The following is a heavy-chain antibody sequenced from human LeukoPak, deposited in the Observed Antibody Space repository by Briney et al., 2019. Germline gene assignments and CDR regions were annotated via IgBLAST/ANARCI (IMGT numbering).Heavy chain of an antibody. Sequence: MPSETLSLTCAAYGGSFSGYYWSWIRQPPGKGLEWIGEINHSGSTNYNPSLKSRVTISVDTSKNQFSLKLSSVTAADTAVYYCASRLGGYGMDVWGQGTTVTVSS. CDR2: INHSGST. V-gene: IGHV4-34*01. J-gene: IGHJ6*02. CDR1: GGSFSGYY. CDR3: ASRLGGYGMDV.